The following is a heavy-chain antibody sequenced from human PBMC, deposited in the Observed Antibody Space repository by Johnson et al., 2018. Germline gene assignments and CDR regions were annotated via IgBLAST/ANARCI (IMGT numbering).Heavy chain of an antibody. J-gene: IGHJ3*02. CDR2: VYANGGT. D-gene: IGHD1-14*01. CDR3: TRREGLGTHDAFDI. CDR1: GGSLTSIHFY. Sequence: QEQLQESGPGLVKPTETLSLTCTVSGGSLTSIHFYWSWVRPPAGKGLEWIGRVYANGGTTYNPSLKRRVTMSIDTSRTPSSLTVTSVTAADTAVYYCTRREGLGTHDAFDIWGQGTMVTVSS. V-gene: IGHV4-61*02.